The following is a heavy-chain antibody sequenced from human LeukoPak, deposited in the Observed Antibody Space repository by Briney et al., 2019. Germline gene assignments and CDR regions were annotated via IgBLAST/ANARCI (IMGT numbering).Heavy chain of an antibody. CDR1: GGSFSGYY. CDR3: ARGKTYYYGSGSYGPPFDY. V-gene: IGHV4-34*01. CDR2: INHSGST. D-gene: IGHD3-10*01. Sequence: SETLSLTCAVYGGSFSGYYWSWIRQPPGKGLEWIGEINHSGSTNYNPSLKSRVTISVDTSKNQFSLKLSSVTAADTAVYYCARGKTYYYGSGSYGPPFDYWGQGILVTVSS. J-gene: IGHJ4*02.